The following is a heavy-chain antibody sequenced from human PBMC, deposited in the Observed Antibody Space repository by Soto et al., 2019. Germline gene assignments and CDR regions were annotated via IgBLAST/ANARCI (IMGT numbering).Heavy chain of an antibody. D-gene: IGHD3-22*01. CDR2: IIPIFGTA. CDR1: GGTFSSYA. J-gene: IGHJ6*02. Sequence: GASVKVSCKASGGTFSSYAISWVRQAPGQGLEWMGGIIPIFGTANYAQKFQGRVTITADESMSTAYMELSSLRSEDTAVYYCAREKGTYYYDSSGASTYYYYGMDVWGQGTTVTVSS. V-gene: IGHV1-69*13. CDR3: AREKGTYYYDSSGASTYYYYGMDV.